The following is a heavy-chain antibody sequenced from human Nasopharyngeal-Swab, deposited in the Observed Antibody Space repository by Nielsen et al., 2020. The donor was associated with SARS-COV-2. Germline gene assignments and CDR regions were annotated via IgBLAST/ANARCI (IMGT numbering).Heavy chain of an antibody. Sequence: WVRQAPGQRLEWIGWIVVGSGNTNYAQKFQERVTITRDMSTSTAYMELSSLRSEDTAVYYCARGITMIRGATRYYYGMDVWGQGTTVTVSS. CDR2: IVVGSGNT. CDR3: ARGITMIRGATRYYYGMDV. V-gene: IGHV1-58*01. J-gene: IGHJ6*02. D-gene: IGHD3-10*01.